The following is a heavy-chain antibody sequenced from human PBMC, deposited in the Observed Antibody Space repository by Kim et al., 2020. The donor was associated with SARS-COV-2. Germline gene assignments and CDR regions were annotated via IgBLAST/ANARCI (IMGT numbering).Heavy chain of an antibody. CDR3: ATEIGYKNGYDLYGMDV. J-gene: IGHJ6*02. CDR2: IIPVFGTA. CDR1: GGGTFSSDT. Sequence: SVKVSCKASGGGTFSSDTFNWVRQVPGQGLEWMGGIIPVFGTAKYPQKFRDRLTIIADESTTTAYMELRGLRTEDTAVYYCATEIGYKNGYDLYGMDVWGQGTTVTVS. V-gene: IGHV1-69*13. D-gene: IGHD5-18*01.